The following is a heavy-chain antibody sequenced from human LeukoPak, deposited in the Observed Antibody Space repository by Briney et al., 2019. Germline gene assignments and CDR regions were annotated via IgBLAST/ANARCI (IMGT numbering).Heavy chain of an antibody. Sequence: ASETLSLTCTVSGVSVSSGSYHWSWIRQPPGKGLEWIGYIYYSATTNYNPSLKSRVTISVDTSKNQFSLKPSSVTAADTAVYYCATTRDVYNFAYWGQGTLVTVSS. CDR1: GVSVSSGSYH. CDR3: ATTRDVYNFAY. V-gene: IGHV4-61*01. CDR2: IYYSATT. J-gene: IGHJ4*02. D-gene: IGHD5-24*01.